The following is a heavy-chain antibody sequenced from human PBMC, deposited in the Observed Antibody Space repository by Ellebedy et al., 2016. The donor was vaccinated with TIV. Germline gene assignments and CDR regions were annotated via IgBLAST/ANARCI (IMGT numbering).Heavy chain of an antibody. V-gene: IGHV2-5*01. CDR3: AQRPHLDILVTGYFDY. CDR2: INWNDNK. Sequence: SGPTLVXPTQTLTLTCTFSGFSLSTSGEGVGWIRQPPGKALEWLALINWNDNKRYRPSLKSRLTITKDTSKNQVVLRMTNMDPVDTGTYYCAQRPHLDILVTGYFDYWGQGTLVTVSS. D-gene: IGHD5-12*01. CDR1: GFSLSTSGEG. J-gene: IGHJ4*02.